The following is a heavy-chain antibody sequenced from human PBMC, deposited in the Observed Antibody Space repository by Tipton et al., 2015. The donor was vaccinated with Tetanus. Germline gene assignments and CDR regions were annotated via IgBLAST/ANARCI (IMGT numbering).Heavy chain of an antibody. CDR3: ARMGFTYGQVVY. V-gene: IGHV4-30-4*08. Sequence: TLSLTCTVSGGSMSTYYWSWIRQAPGKGLEWIGHVYYSGRTYYNPPLKSRVTISADMSKNQFSLKLTSVTAADTATYYCARMGFTYGQVVYWGQGTLVTVAS. D-gene: IGHD5-18*01. CDR1: GGSMSTYY. J-gene: IGHJ4*02. CDR2: VYYSGRT.